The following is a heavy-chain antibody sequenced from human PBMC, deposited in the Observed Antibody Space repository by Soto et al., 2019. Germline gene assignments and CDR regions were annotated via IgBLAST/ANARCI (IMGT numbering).Heavy chain of an antibody. V-gene: IGHV3-23*01. Sequence: EVQLLESGGGLVQPGGSLRLSCAASGFTFSSYAMSWVRQAPGKGLEWVSAISGSGGSTYYADSVKGRFTISRDNSKNTQYLQMNSLRAEDTAVYYCAKGLGATIIAEYFHHWGQGTLVTVSS. D-gene: IGHD1-26*01. CDR3: AKGLGATIIAEYFHH. J-gene: IGHJ1*01. CDR1: GFTFSSYA. CDR2: ISGSGGST.